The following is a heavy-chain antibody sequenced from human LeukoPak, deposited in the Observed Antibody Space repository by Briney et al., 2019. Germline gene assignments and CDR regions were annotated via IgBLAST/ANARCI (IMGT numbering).Heavy chain of an antibody. D-gene: IGHD3-16*01. V-gene: IGHV3-48*01. J-gene: IGHJ4*02. CDR3: ARGSGKSYGYNFDY. CDR2: ISSSSSTI. CDR1: GFTFSSYS. Sequence: PGGSLRLSCAASGFTFSSYSMNWVRQAPGKGLEWVSYISSSSSTIYYADSVKGRFTISRDNSKNTLYLQMNSLRAEDTAVYYCARGSGKSYGYNFDYWGQGTLVTVSS.